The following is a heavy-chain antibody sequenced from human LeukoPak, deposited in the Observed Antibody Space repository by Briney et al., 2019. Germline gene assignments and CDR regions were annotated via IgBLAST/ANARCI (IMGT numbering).Heavy chain of an antibody. CDR2: ISGSGGST. J-gene: IGHJ4*02. D-gene: IGHD2-21*02. CDR3: AKDRQTLQEVVTQPADY. CDR1: GFTFSSYG. V-gene: IGHV3-23*01. Sequence: PGGSLRLSCAASGFTFSSYGMSWVRQAPGKGLEWVSAISGSGGSTYYADSVKGRFTISRDNSKNTLYLQMNSLRAEDTAVYYCAKDRQTLQEVVTQPADYWGQGTLVTVSS.